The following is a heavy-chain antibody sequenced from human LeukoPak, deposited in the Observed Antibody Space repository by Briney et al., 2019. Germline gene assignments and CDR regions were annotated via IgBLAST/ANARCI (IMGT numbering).Heavy chain of an antibody. V-gene: IGHV3-7*03. CDR3: ARDRGVDTAMVNWFDP. J-gene: IGHJ5*02. CDR2: IKDDGSAK. Sequence: PGGSLRLSCAASGFTFSSSWMSWLRQAPGKGLEWVADIKDDGSAKYYVDSVKGRFTISRDNAKNSLYLQMNSLRAEDTALYYCARDRGVDTAMVNWFDPWGQGTLVTVSS. D-gene: IGHD5-18*01. CDR1: GFTFSSSW.